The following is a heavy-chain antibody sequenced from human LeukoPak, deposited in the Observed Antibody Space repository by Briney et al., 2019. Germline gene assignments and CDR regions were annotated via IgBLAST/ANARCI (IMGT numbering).Heavy chain of an antibody. Sequence: ASVKVSCKASGYTFTGYYMHWVRQAPGQGLEWMGWTNPNSGGTNYAQKFQGRVTMTRDTSISTAYMELSRLRSDDTAVYYCARVELELLGAFDIWGQGTMVTVSS. CDR3: ARVELELLGAFDI. CDR2: TNPNSGGT. V-gene: IGHV1-2*02. J-gene: IGHJ3*02. D-gene: IGHD1-7*01. CDR1: GYTFTGYY.